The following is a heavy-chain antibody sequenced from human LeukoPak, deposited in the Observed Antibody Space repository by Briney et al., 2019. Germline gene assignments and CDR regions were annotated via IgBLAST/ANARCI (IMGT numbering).Heavy chain of an antibody. CDR3: ATDLWELLGVDY. J-gene: IGHJ4*02. CDR2: ISGSGGST. Sequence: PGGSLRLSCAASGFSFRRYTMNWVRQAPGKGLEWVSAISGSGGSTYYADSVKGRFTITRDNSKNTLYLQMNSLRAEDTAVYYCATDLWELLGVDYWGQGTLVTVSS. D-gene: IGHD1-26*01. V-gene: IGHV3-23*01. CDR1: GFSFRRYT.